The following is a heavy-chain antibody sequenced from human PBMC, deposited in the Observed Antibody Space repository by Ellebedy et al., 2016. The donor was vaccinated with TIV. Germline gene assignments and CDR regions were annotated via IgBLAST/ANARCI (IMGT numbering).Heavy chain of an antibody. J-gene: IGHJ4*02. CDR2: IYYSGST. CDR1: GGSISSSSYY. V-gene: IGHV4-39*07. D-gene: IGHD3-10*01. Sequence: SETLSLXXTVSGGSISSSSYYWGWIRQPPGKGLEWIGSIYYSGSTYYNPSLKSRVTISVDTSKNQFSLKLSSVTAADTAVYYCARRRAMVRGVIISPFDYWGQGTLVTVSS. CDR3: ARRRAMVRGVIISPFDY.